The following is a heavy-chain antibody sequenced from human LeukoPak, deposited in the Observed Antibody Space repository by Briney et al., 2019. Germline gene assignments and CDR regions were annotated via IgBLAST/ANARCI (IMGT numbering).Heavy chain of an antibody. V-gene: IGHV1-2*02. D-gene: IGHD2-15*01. J-gene: IGHJ4*02. CDR2: INPNSGGT. CDR1: GYTFTGYY. CDR3: ASQTGYCSGGSCPEYYFDY. Sequence: ASVKVSCKASGYTFTGYYMHWVRQAPGQGLEWMGWINPNSGGTNYAQRFQGRVTMTRDTSISTAYMELSRLRSDGTAVYYCASQTGYCSGGSCPEYYFDYWGQGTLVTVSS.